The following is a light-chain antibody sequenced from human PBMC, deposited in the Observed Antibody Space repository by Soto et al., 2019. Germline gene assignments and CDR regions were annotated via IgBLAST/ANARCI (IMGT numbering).Light chain of an antibody. J-gene: IGKJ1*01. CDR1: QRMSGW. CDR2: DVS. Sequence: EIHIIQSPSTLSASVGGTGTLTCRASQRMSGWLAWHQQKPGKAPKLLIYDVSALKRGVPPRFSGSGSGTEFTLTISSLQPDDFATYYCQQYDSFSVTFGQGTKVDIK. CDR3: QQYDSFSVT. V-gene: IGKV1-5*01.